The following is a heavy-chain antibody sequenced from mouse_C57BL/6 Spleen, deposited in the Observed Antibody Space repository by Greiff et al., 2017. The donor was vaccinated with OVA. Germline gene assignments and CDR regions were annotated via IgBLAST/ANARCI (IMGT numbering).Heavy chain of an antibody. Sequence: DVKLVESGGGLVQPGGSLSLSCAASGFTFTDYYMSWVRQPPGKALEWLGFIRNKANGYTTEYSASVKGRFTISRDNSQSILYLHMNALRGEDSATDSSARSYDYCDYWGQGTTLTVSS. D-gene: IGHD2-12*01. CDR3: ARSYDYCDY. J-gene: IGHJ2*01. CDR2: IRNKANGYTT. V-gene: IGHV7-3*01. CDR1: GFTFTDYY.